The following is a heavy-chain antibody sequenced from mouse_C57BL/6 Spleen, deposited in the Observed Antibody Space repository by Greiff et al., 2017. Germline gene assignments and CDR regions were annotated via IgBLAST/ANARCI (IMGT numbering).Heavy chain of an antibody. Sequence: VQLKQSGAELVRPGASVKLSCTASGFNIKDDYMHWVKQRPEQGLEWIGWIDPENGDTEYASKFQGKATITADTSSNTAYLQLSSLTSEDTAVYYCTTFYYGDYGGQGTSVTVSS. J-gene: IGHJ4*01. CDR1: GFNIKDDY. V-gene: IGHV14-4*01. D-gene: IGHD2-1*01. CDR2: IDPENGDT. CDR3: TTFYYGDY.